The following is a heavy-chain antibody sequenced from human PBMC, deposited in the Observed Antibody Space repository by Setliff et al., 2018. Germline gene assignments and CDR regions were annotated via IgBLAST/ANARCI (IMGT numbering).Heavy chain of an antibody. CDR1: GYTFTTYG. V-gene: IGHV1-18*01. Sequence: RASVKVSCKASGYTFTTYGISWVRQAPGQGLEWVGWISAYNGNTNYAQKLQGRVTMTTDTSTSTAYMELRSLRSDDTAVYYCARDKLWLMGYYYYYMDVWGKGTTVTVSS. CDR2: ISAYNGNT. D-gene: IGHD5-18*01. J-gene: IGHJ6*03. CDR3: ARDKLWLMGYYYYYMDV.